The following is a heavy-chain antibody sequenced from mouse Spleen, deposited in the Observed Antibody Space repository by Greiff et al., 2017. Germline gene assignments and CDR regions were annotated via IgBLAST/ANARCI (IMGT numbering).Heavy chain of an antibody. CDR3: ARDGEYDGGGYFDV. Sequence: EVQGVESGGGLVQPGGSLSLSCAASGFTFTDYYMSWVRQPPGKALEWLGFIRNKANGYTTEYSASVKGRFTISRDNSQSILYLQMNALRAEDSATYYCARDGEYDGGGYFDVWGTGTTVTVSS. V-gene: IGHV7-3*01. D-gene: IGHD2-4*01. J-gene: IGHJ1*03. CDR2: IRNKANGYTT. CDR1: GFTFTDYY.